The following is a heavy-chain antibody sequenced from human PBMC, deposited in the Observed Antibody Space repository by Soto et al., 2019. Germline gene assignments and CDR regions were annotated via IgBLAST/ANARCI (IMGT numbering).Heavy chain of an antibody. CDR3: ARGVSYYDSSGYYYSDYYGMDV. J-gene: IGHJ6*02. V-gene: IGHV4-34*01. CDR2: INHSGST. CDR1: GGSFSGYD. D-gene: IGHD3-22*01. Sequence: QVQLQQWGAGLLKPSETLSLTCVVYGGSFSGYDWSWIRQPPGKGLEWIGEINHSGSTNYNPSLKSRVTISVDTSKNQFSRKLSSVTAADTAVYYCARGVSYYDSSGYYYSDYYGMDVWGQGTTVTVSS.